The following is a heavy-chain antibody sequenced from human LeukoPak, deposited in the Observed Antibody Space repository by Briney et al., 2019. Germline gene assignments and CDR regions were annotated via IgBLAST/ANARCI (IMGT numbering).Heavy chain of an antibody. D-gene: IGHD3-22*01. V-gene: IGHV3-30*18. CDR1: GFTFSSYG. J-gene: IGHJ3*02. Sequence: GGSLRLSCAASGFTFSSYGMHWVRQAPGKGLEWVAVISYDGSNKYYADSVKGRFTISRDNSKNTLYLQMNSLRAEDTAVYYCAKDPYYYDNAGRPTTWFDTWGQGTMVTVSS. CDR2: ISYDGSNK. CDR3: AKDPYYYDNAGRPTTWFDT.